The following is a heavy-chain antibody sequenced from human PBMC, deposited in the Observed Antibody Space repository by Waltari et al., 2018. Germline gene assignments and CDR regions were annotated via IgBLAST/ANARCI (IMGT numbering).Heavy chain of an antibody. V-gene: IGHV3-48*01. CDR1: GFTFSRYG. Sequence: EVQLVESGGGLVQPGGSLRLSCAASGFTFSRYGMNWVRQAPGKGLEWVSYISSSSSTIYYADSVKGRFTISRDNAKRSLYLQMNSLRAEDTAVYYCASGSYSYGLGYWGQGTLVTVSS. CDR3: ASGSYSYGLGY. CDR2: ISSSSSTI. J-gene: IGHJ4*02. D-gene: IGHD5-18*01.